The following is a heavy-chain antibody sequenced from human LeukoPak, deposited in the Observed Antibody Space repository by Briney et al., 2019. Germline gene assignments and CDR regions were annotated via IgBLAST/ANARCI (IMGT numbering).Heavy chain of an antibody. D-gene: IGHD3-22*01. V-gene: IGHV1-46*01. CDR3: ARQPEPDSSGYYYPFDY. CDR2: INPSGGST. Sequence: ASVKVSCKASGYTFTSYYMHWVRQAPGQGLEWMGIINPSGGSTSYAQKFQGRVTMTRDTSTSTVYMELSSLRSEDTAVYYCARQPEPDSSGYYYPFDYWGQGTPVTVSS. J-gene: IGHJ4*02. CDR1: GYTFTSYY.